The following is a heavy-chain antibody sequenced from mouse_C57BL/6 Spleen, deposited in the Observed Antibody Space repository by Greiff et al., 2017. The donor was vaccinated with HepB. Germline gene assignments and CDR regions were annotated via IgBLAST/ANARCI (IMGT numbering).Heavy chain of an antibody. V-gene: IGHV1-61*01. J-gene: IGHJ4*01. CDR3: ARRPVYAMDY. Sequence: QVQLQQPGAELVRPGSSVKLSCKASGYTFTSYWMDWVKQRPGQGLEWIGNIYPSDSENHYNQKFKDKATLTVDKSSSTAYMQLSSLTSEDSAVYYCARRPVYAMDYWGQGTSVTVSS. CDR2: IYPSDSEN. CDR1: GYTFTSYW.